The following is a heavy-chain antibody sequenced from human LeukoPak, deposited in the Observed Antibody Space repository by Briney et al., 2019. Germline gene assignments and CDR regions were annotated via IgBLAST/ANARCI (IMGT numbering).Heavy chain of an antibody. Sequence: GGSLSLSCAASGFTISSNYMCWGRQPPGQGLGLVSVIYSGGSTYTADSVKGRFTISRDNSKNTLYLKMNSLRAEDTAVYYCARDPYLYGGNPPGDYWGQGTLVTVSS. CDR1: GFTISSNY. J-gene: IGHJ4*02. CDR3: ARDPYLYGGNPPGDY. D-gene: IGHD4-23*01. CDR2: IYSGGST. V-gene: IGHV3-53*01.